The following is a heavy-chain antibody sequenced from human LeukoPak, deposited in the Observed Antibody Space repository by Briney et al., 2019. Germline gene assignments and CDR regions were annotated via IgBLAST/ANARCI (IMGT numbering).Heavy chain of an antibody. CDR2: ISSSSSYI. D-gene: IGHD4-23*01. J-gene: IGHJ4*02. V-gene: IGHV3-21*01. CDR1: GFTFSSYS. CDR3: ARARRPVGSVDY. Sequence: GGSLRLSCAASGFTFSSYSMNWVRQAPGKGLEWVSSISSSSSYIYYADSVKGRFTISRDNAKNSLYLRMNSLRAEDTAVYYCARARRPVGSVDYWGQGTLVTVSS.